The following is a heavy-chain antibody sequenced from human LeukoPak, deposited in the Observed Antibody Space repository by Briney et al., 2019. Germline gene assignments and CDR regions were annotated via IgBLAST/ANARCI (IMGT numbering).Heavy chain of an antibody. V-gene: IGHV4-39*01. CDR2: IYYSGTT. CDR3: ARHCSSTTCSTSNAFDI. J-gene: IGHJ3*02. D-gene: IGHD2-2*02. Sequence: SETLSLTCTVSGGSISSSSYYWGWIRQPPGKGLEWIGSIYYSGTTYYNPSLKSRVTISVDTSKNRFSLKLSSVTAADTSVCYCARHCSSTTCSTSNAFDIWGQGTMVTVSS. CDR1: GGSISSSSYY.